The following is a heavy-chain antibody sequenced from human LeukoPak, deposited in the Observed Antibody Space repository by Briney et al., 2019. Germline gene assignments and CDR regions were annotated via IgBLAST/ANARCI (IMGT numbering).Heavy chain of an antibody. V-gene: IGHV3-7*01. CDR3: PRAPPLPNIVATNYYFDY. CDR2: IKQDGSEK. CDR1: GFTFSSYW. D-gene: IGHD5-12*01. Sequence: GGSLRLSCAASGFTFSSYWMSWVRQAPGKGLEWVANIKQDGSEKYYVDSVKGRFTISRDNAKNSLYLQMNSLRAEDTAVYYFPRAPPLPNIVATNYYFDYWGQGTLVTVSS. J-gene: IGHJ4*02.